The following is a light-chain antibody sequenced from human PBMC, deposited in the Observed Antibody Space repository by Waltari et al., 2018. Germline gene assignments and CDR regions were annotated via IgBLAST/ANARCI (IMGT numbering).Light chain of an antibody. J-gene: IGKJ4*01. CDR2: KTS. CDR3: QQHENFPLT. V-gene: IGKV1-33*01. Sequence: DIQMTPSPSSLSASVGARVTITCRASQTINNWLAWYQQKPGKAPKLLIYKTSNLEIGFTSRFSGSGSGTDFTLTINTLQPEDVGTYYCQQHENFPLTFGGGTKVEIK. CDR1: QTINNW.